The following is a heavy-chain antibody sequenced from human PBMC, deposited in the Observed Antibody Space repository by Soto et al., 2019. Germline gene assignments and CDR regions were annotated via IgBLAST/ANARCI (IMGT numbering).Heavy chain of an antibody. J-gene: IGHJ6*02. CDR2: IYYSGST. CDR1: GDSISSSSYY. Sequence: QLQLQESGPGLVKPSETLSLTCTVSGDSISSSSYYWGWIRQPPGKGLEWIGSIYYSGSTYYNPSLKSRVTISVDTSKNQFSLKLSSVTAADTAVYYCASRDCSRTSCYAGGYYYGMDVWGQGTMVTVSS. CDR3: ASRDCSRTSCYAGGYYYGMDV. V-gene: IGHV4-39*01. D-gene: IGHD2-2*01.